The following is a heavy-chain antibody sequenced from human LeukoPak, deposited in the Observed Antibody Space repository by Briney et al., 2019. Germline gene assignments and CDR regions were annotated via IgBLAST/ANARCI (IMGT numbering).Heavy chain of an antibody. CDR2: IIPILGIA. V-gene: IGHV1-69*04. J-gene: IGHJ4*02. CDR3: ARDRDGYKSGPDY. Sequence: ASVKVSCKASGGTFSSYAISWVRQAPGRGLEWMGRIIPILGIANYAQKFQGRVTITADKSTSTAYMELSSLRSEDTAVYYCARDRDGYKSGPDYWGQGTLVTVSS. D-gene: IGHD5-24*01. CDR1: GGTFSSYA.